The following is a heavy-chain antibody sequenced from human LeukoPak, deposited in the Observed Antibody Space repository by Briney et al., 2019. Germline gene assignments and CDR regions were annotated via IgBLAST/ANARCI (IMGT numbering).Heavy chain of an antibody. D-gene: IGHD3-3*01. CDR3: AREVFGGGVDWFDP. Sequence: SETLSLTCTVSGGSISSYYWSWIRQPPGKGLEWIGYIYYSGSTNYNPSLKSRVTISVDTSKNQFSLKLSSVTAADTAVYYCAREVFGGGVDWFDPWGQGTLVTVSS. CDR1: GGSISSYY. J-gene: IGHJ5*02. V-gene: IGHV4-59*01. CDR2: IYYSGST.